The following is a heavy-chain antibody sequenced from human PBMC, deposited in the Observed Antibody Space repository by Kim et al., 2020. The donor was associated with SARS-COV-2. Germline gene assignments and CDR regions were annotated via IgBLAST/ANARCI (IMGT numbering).Heavy chain of an antibody. V-gene: IGHV3-74*01. Sequence: GGSLRLSCAASGFTFSNSAMDWVRQAPGKGLVWVSRINDDGTITTYVDSVKGRFTISRDTAKNTLFLQMNSLTVDDTAVYYCARPGYQNGLDPWGQGTLVTVFS. D-gene: IGHD5-12*01. CDR3: ARPGYQNGLDP. CDR2: INDDGTIT. J-gene: IGHJ5*02. CDR1: GFTFSNSA.